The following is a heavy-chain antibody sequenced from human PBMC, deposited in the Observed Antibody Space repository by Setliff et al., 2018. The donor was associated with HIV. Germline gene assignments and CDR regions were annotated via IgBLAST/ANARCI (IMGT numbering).Heavy chain of an antibody. Sequence: SETLSLTCSVSGVSINRTDHYWGWIRQSPGKRLEWIGSVSQSGSTYYNPSLKSRITISVDRSKNLFSLKLRSVTATDTAVYSCARSRHCGSDCYFDYSGQGTLVTVSS. CDR2: VSQSGST. V-gene: IGHV4-39*01. CDR1: GVSINRTDHY. J-gene: IGHJ4*02. D-gene: IGHD2-21*02. CDR3: ARSRHCGSDCYFDY.